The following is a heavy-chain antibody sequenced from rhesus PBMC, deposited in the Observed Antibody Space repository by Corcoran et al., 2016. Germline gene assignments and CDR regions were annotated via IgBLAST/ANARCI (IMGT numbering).Heavy chain of an antibody. D-gene: IGHD1-44*02. V-gene: IGHV4-80*01. CDR3: ARDGRIDY. J-gene: IGHJ4*01. Sequence: QVQLQASGPGLVKPAETLSLTCAVSGASIRTYWWSWIRQSPGTGLEWIGEIDGTRDEINYNPSLKRRFTISKDASKHQFSLKLTSLSAADTAVYYCARDGRIDYWGQGVLVTVSS. CDR1: GASIRTYW. CDR2: IDGTRDEI.